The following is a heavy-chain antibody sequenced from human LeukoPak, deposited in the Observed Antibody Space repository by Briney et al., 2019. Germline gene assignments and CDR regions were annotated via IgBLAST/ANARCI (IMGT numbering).Heavy chain of an antibody. CDR1: GFTFSSYA. D-gene: IGHD2/OR15-2a*01. V-gene: IGHV3-23*01. J-gene: IGHJ4*02. Sequence: PGGSLRLSCAASGFTFSSYAMSCVRQAPGKGLEWVSAISGSGGSPYYADSVKGRFTISRDNSKNTLYLQLNSLRPEDTALYYCVKDIELGGGLLGAFDYWGQGTLVTVSS. CDR2: ISGSGGSP. CDR3: VKDIELGGGLLGAFDY.